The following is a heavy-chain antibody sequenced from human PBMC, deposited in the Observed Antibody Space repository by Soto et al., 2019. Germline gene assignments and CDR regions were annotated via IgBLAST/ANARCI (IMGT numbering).Heavy chain of an antibody. D-gene: IGHD3-16*02. CDR3: AKVSPDRRNYYMHV. V-gene: IGHV3-30*18. J-gene: IGHJ6*03. CDR1: GFTFSSYG. CDR2: ISYDGSNK. Sequence: QVQLVESGEGVVQPGRSLRLSCAASGFTFSSYGMHWVGQAPGKGLEWVAVISYDGSNKYYADSVKGRFTISRDNSKNTLYLQMNSLRAEDTAVYYCAKVSPDRRNYYMHVWGKGTTVTVSS.